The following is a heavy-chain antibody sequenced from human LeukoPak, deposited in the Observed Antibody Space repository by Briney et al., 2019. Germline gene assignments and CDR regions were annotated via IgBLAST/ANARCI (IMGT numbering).Heavy chain of an antibody. Sequence: ASVKVSCKASGYTFTTYYVHWVRQAPGQGLEWMGWITTYNGNTNYAQDLQGRVTMTTDTSTSTAYMELRSLRSDDTAVYYCARGPVAGSLDYWGQGTLVTVSS. CDR1: GYTFTTYY. D-gene: IGHD6-19*01. V-gene: IGHV1-18*04. CDR2: ITTYNGNT. J-gene: IGHJ4*02. CDR3: ARGPVAGSLDY.